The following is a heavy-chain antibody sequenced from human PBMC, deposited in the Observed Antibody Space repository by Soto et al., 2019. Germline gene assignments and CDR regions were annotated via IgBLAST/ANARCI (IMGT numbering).Heavy chain of an antibody. Sequence: GGSLRLSCGASGFTFSSYGIHWVRQAPCKGLEWVTIISYDGSDKYYIDSVKGRFTISRDNSKNTLYLQMNSLTAEDTAVYYCANGLIAGGYSSSWAPFDYWGQGTLVTVSS. V-gene: IGHV3-30*18. CDR2: ISYDGSDK. CDR1: GFTFSSYG. D-gene: IGHD6-13*01. CDR3: ANGLIAGGYSSSWAPFDY. J-gene: IGHJ4*02.